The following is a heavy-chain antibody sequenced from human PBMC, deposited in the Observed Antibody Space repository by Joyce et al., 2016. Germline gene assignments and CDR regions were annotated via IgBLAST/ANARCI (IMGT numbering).Heavy chain of an antibody. CDR3: AKDKFEYGPILFQFDN. CDR1: GFNFDDYA. Sequence: EVQLVESGGGLVQPGRSLRLYCAASGFNFDDYAMHWVRQAPGKGLEWVSGISWNSGSIDHAGSVKGRFTISRDNVRNSLYLQMNSLRPEDTALYYCAKDKFEYGPILFQFDNWGQGTLITVSS. CDR2: ISWNSGSI. D-gene: IGHD4/OR15-4a*01. V-gene: IGHV3-9*01. J-gene: IGHJ4*02.